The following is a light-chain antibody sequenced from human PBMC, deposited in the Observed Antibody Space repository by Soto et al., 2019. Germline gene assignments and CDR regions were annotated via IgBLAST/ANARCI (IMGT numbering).Light chain of an antibody. CDR1: QSVSSN. J-gene: IGKJ1*01. Sequence: EIVMTQSPATLSVSPGERATLSCRASQSVSSNLAWYQQKPGQARRLLIYGESTRATGIPARFSCSGSGTESTLTISSLQSEDFAVYYCQQYNNWPPWTFGQGTKVEIK. CDR3: QQYNNWPPWT. CDR2: GES. V-gene: IGKV3-15*01.